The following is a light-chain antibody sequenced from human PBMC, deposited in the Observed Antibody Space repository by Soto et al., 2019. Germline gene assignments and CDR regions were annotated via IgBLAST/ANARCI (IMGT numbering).Light chain of an antibody. CDR1: SSNIGSNY. J-gene: IGLJ2*01. CDR3: AAWDDSLRVV. V-gene: IGLV1-47*01. Sequence: QAVVTQPPSASGTPGQRVTISCSGSSSNIGSNYVYWYQQLPGTAPKLLIYRNNQRPSGVPDRFSGSKSGTSASLAISGLRSEDEADYYCAAWDDSLRVVFGGGTQLTV. CDR2: RNN.